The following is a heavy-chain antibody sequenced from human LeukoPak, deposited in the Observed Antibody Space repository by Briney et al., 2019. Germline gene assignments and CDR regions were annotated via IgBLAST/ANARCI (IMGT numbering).Heavy chain of an antibody. D-gene: IGHD6-19*01. V-gene: IGHV3-23*01. J-gene: IGHJ4*02. CDR1: GFTFSSFA. Sequence: GGSLRLSCAASGFTFSSFAMGWVRQAPGKGLEWVSAISGSGGMTYSADSVKGRFSISRDNSNNTLYLQMNSLRAEDTAIYYCARLVAGYSEDYFDYWGQGTLVTVSS. CDR3: ARLVAGYSEDYFDY. CDR2: ISGSGGMT.